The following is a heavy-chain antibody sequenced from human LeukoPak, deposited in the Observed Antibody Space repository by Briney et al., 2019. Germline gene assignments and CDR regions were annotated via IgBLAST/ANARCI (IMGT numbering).Heavy chain of an antibody. CDR1: GFTFSSYS. CDR3: ARRSKGSSSWPRVRTGPFDY. J-gene: IGHJ4*02. Sequence: PGGSLRLSCAASGFTFSSYSMNWVRQAPGKGLEWVSSISSSSSYIYYADSVKGRYTISRDNAKNSLYLQMNSLRAEDTAVYYCARRSKGSSSWPRVRTGPFDYWGQGTLVTVSS. V-gene: IGHV3-21*01. D-gene: IGHD6-13*01. CDR2: ISSSSSYI.